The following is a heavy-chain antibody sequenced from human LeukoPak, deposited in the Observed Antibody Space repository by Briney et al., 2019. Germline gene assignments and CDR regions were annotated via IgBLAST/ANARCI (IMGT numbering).Heavy chain of an antibody. J-gene: IGHJ3*02. V-gene: IGHV3-30*19. CDR3: ARVYPKRSSWTPNAFDI. Sequence: GGSLRLSCAASGFSFSSFGMHWARQAPGKGLEWVAFISYDGSNKYYADSVKGRFTISRDNSKNTLYLQMNSLRAEDTAVYYCARVYPKRSSWTPNAFDIWGQGTMVTVSS. CDR1: GFSFSSFG. D-gene: IGHD2-15*01. CDR2: ISYDGSNK.